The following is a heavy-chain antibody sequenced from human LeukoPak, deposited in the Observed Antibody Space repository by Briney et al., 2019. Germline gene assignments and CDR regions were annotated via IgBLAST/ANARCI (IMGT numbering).Heavy chain of an antibody. CDR1: GASIRSGDYY. CDR3: ARDCSGGSCYGAFDI. Sequence: TLSLTCTVSGASIRSGDYYWSWIRQPPGKGLEWIGYIYDSGSTYYNPSLKSRITISVDTSENRFSLKLSSVTATDTAVYYCARDCSGGSCYGAFDIWGQGTMVTVSS. V-gene: IGHV4-30-4*01. CDR2: IYDSGST. D-gene: IGHD2-15*01. J-gene: IGHJ3*02.